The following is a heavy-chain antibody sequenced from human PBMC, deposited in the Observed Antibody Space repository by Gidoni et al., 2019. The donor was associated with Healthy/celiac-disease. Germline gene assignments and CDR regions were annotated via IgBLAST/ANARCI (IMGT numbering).Heavy chain of an antibody. CDR2: TIPILGIA. CDR3: ASGGGQQLVRSFDY. J-gene: IGHJ4*02. V-gene: IGHV1-69*02. D-gene: IGHD6-13*01. Sequence: QVQLEQSGAEVKKPGSSVKVSCKASGGTFRSYTLRWVRQAPGQGLEWMGRTIPILGIANYAQKFQGRVTITADKSTSTAYMELSSLRSEDTAVYYCASGGGQQLVRSFDYWGQGTLVTVSS. CDR1: GGTFRSYT.